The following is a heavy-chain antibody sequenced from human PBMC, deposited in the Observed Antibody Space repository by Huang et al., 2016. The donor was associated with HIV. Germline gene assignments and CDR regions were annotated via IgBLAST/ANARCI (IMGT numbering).Heavy chain of an antibody. CDR1: GFTFDSYT. J-gene: IGHJ4*02. V-gene: IGHV3-30-3*01. CDR2: ISYDGSNK. D-gene: IGHD3-3*01. Sequence: QVQLVESGGGVVQPGRSLRLSCAASGFTFDSYTMHWVRQPPGRGVEWGAVISYDGSNKYYADSVKGRFTISRDNSKNTVYLQMNSLRAEDTAVYFCVRDRLNALPRFFDYWGQGTLVTVSS. CDR3: VRDRLNALPRFFDY.